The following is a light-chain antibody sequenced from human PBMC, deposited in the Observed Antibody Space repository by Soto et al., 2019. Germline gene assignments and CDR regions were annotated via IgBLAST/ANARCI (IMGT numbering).Light chain of an antibody. Sequence: ECSQSPSTFSLWTALSATLSCRATRSVSSYLAWYQQKPGQAPRLLIYDASSRPTDIPARFSGSGSGTDFTLTICRLEPEDFAVYYCQQYVGSGRFGPGTIVDIK. CDR3: QQYVGSGR. J-gene: IGKJ3*01. CDR1: RSVSSY. V-gene: IGKV3-11*01. CDR2: DAS.